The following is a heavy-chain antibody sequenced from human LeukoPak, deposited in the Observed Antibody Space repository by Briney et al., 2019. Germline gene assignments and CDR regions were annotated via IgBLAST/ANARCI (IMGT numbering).Heavy chain of an antibody. J-gene: IGHJ4*02. D-gene: IGHD6-19*01. Sequence: PGRSLRLSCAASAFTFSSYAMHWVRQAPGKGLEWVAVIWYDGSNKYYADSVKGRFTISGDNSKNTLYLQINSLRAEDTAVYYCARGPSIAVTGAMSYWGQGTLVTVSS. CDR3: ARGPSIAVTGAMSY. CDR1: AFTFSSYA. V-gene: IGHV3-33*01. CDR2: IWYDGSNK.